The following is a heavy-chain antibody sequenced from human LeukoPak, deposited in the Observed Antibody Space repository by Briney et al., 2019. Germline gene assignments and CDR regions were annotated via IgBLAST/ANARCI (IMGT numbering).Heavy chain of an antibody. CDR2: IKQDGSDK. Sequence: PGGSLRLSCTASGFTFGDYAMSWVRQAPGKGLEWVASIKQDGSDKYYVDSVKGRCTISRDNAKKSLYLQMNSLRAEDTAVYYCAGFRWTTTSVDYWGQGTLVTVSS. J-gene: IGHJ4*02. D-gene: IGHD4-17*01. CDR1: GFTFGDYA. CDR3: AGFRWTTTSVDY. V-gene: IGHV3-7*01.